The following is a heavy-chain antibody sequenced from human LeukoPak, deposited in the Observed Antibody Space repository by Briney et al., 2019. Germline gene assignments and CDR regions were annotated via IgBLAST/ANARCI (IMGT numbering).Heavy chain of an antibody. D-gene: IGHD2-15*01. CDR3: AREYDILVVVAAIWFDP. CDR1: GYTFTGYY. J-gene: IGHJ5*02. V-gene: IGHV1-2*02. CDR2: INPNSGGT. Sequence: ASVKVSCKASGYTFTGYYMHWVRQAPGQGLEWMGWINPNSGGTNYAQKFQGRVTMTRDTSISTAYMELSRLGSDDTAVYYCAREYDILVVVAAIWFDPWGQGTLVTVSS.